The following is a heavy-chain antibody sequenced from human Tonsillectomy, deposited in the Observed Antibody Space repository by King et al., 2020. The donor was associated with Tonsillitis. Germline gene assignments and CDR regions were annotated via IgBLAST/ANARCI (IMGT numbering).Heavy chain of an antibody. D-gene: IGHD3-9*01. CDR1: GYSFTSYW. CDR2: IYPGDSDT. V-gene: IGHV5-51*01. CDR3: ARLGILTGQGSSAFDI. J-gene: IGHJ3*02. Sequence: GQLVQSGAEVKKPGESLKISCKGSGYSFTSYWIAWVRQMPGKGLEWMGIIYPGDSDTRYSPSFQGQVTISADKSISTAYLQWSSLKASETAMYYCARLGILTGQGSSAFDIWGQGTMVIVSS.